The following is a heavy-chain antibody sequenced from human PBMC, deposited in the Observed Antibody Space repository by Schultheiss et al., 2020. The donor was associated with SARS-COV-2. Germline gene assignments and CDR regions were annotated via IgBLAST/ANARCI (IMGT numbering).Heavy chain of an antibody. CDR3: ARDTGELLRQRSYYYGMDV. V-gene: IGHV3-7*01. CDR2: IKQDGSEK. J-gene: IGHJ6*02. D-gene: IGHD1-26*01. Sequence: GGSLRLSCTASGVTFGDYNVNWVRQAPGKGLEWVANIKQDGSEKYYVDSVKGRFTISRDNAKNTLYLQMNSLRAEDTAVYYCARDTGELLRQRSYYYGMDVWGQGTTVTVSS. CDR1: GVTFGDYN.